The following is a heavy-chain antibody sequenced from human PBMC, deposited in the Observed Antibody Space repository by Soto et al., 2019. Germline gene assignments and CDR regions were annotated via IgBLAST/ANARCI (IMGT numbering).Heavy chain of an antibody. D-gene: IGHD4-4*01. Sequence: GASVKVSCKASGGTFSSYAISWVRQAPGQGLEWMGGIIPIFGTANYAQKFQGRVTITADKSTSTAYMELSSLRSEDTAVYYCARAVGVYSNYETYYYYGMDVWGQGTTVTVSS. CDR3: ARAVGVYSNYETYYYYGMDV. CDR1: GGTFSSYA. CDR2: IIPIFGTA. V-gene: IGHV1-69*06. J-gene: IGHJ6*02.